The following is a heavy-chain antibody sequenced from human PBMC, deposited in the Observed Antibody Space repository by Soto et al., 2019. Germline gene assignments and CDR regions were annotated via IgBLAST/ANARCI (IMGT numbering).Heavy chain of an antibody. J-gene: IGHJ1*01. Sequence: EVQLLESGGGLVQPGGSLRLSCAASGFTFSSYAMSWVRQAPGKGLEWVSGISGSGGSTYYADSVKGRFTISRDNSKNTQYLQMNSLRAEDTAVYYCAKVQRAVAGKNGFQHWGQGTLVTVSS. D-gene: IGHD6-19*01. V-gene: IGHV3-23*01. CDR2: ISGSGGST. CDR1: GFTFSSYA. CDR3: AKVQRAVAGKNGFQH.